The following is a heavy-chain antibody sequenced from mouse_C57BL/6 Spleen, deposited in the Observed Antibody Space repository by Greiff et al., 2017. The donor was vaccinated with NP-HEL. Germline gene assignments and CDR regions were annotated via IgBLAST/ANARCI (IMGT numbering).Heavy chain of an antibody. V-gene: IGHV1-53*01. CDR2: INPSNGGT. J-gene: IGHJ1*03. CDR1: GYTFTSYW. D-gene: IGHD1-1*01. CDR3: ARPFYGSSWYFDV. Sequence: VQLQQPGTELVKPGASVKLSCKASGYTFTSYWMHWVKQRPGQGLEWIGNINPSNGGTNYNEKFKSKATLTVDKSSSTAYMQLSSLTSEDSAVYYCARPFYGSSWYFDVWGTGTTVTVSS.